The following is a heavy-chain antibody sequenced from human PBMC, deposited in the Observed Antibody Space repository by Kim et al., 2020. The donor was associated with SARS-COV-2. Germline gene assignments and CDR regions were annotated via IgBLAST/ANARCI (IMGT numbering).Heavy chain of an antibody. Sequence: GGSLRLSCAASGFTFSSYAMHWVRQAPGKGLEWVAVISYDGSNKYYADSVKGRFTISRDNSKNTLYLQMNSLRAEDTAVYYCARDRGHYYGSGSYYKGYYYYYGMDVWGQGTTVTVSS. J-gene: IGHJ6*02. CDR3: ARDRGHYYGSGSYYKGYYYYYGMDV. CDR2: ISYDGSNK. CDR1: GFTFSSYA. V-gene: IGHV3-30-3*01. D-gene: IGHD3-10*01.